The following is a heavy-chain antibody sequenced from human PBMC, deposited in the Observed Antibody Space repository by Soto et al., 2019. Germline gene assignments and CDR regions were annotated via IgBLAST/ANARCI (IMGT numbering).Heavy chain of an antibody. CDR1: GGSFSGYY. J-gene: IGHJ6*02. D-gene: IGHD3-9*01. CDR2: INHSGST. CDR3: ARKRSYYDILTGQRPYSGMDV. V-gene: IGHV4-34*01. Sequence: SETLSLTCAVYGGSFSGYYWSWIRQPPGKGLEWIGEINHSGSTNYNPSLKSRVTISVDTSKNQFSLKLSSVTAADTAVYYCARKRSYYDILTGQRPYSGMDVWGQGTTVTVSS.